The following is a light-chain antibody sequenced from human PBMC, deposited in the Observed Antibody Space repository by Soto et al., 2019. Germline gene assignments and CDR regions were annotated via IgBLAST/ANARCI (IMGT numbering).Light chain of an antibody. Sequence: QSVLTRPPSVSGAPGQRVTISCTGSSSNIGAGYDVHWYQQLPGTAPKLLIYANTNRPSGVPDRFSGSKSGTSASLAITGLRAEDEADYYCQSYDSSLSGSNWVFGGGTKLTVL. J-gene: IGLJ3*02. V-gene: IGLV1-40*01. CDR2: ANT. CDR3: QSYDSSLSGSNWV. CDR1: SSNIGAGYD.